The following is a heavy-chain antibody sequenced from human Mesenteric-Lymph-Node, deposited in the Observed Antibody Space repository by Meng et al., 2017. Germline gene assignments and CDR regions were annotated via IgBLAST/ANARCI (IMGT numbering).Heavy chain of an antibody. CDR2: ISSSSSYI. Sequence: GGSLRLSCTASGFTFGDYAMSWFRQAPGKGLEWVSSISSSSSYIYYADSVKGRFTISRDNAKNSLYLQMNSLRAEDTAVYYCTRAYSSSSYWGQGTLVTVSS. CDR1: GFTFGDYA. CDR3: TRAYSSSSY. J-gene: IGHJ4*02. D-gene: IGHD6-6*01. V-gene: IGHV3-21*01.